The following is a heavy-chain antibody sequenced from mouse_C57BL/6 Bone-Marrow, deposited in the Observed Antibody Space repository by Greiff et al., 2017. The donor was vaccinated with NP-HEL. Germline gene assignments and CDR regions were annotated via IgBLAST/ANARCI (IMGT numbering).Heavy chain of an antibody. CDR2: IYPGDGDT. CDR1: GYAFSSSW. J-gene: IGHJ2*01. D-gene: IGHD2-3*01. CDR3: ARLLDGYYAYFDY. V-gene: IGHV1-82*01. Sequence: QVQLKQSGPELVKPGASVKISCKASGYAFSSSWMNWVKQRPGKGLEWIGRIYPGDGDTNYNGKFKGKATLTADKSSSTAYMQLSSLTSEDSAVYFCARLLDGYYAYFDYWGQGTTLTVSS.